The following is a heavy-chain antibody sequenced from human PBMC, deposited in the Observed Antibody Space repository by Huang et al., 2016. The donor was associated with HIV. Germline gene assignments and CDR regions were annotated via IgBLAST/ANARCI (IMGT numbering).Heavy chain of an antibody. CDR3: ARQGGDCTSISCYLSWFDP. CDR1: GGSVSSRNYY. CDR2: IHHSWTA. D-gene: IGHD2-2*01. V-gene: IGHV4-39*01. J-gene: IGHJ5*02. Sequence: QLQLQESGPGLVKPSQNLSLTCTVFGGSVSSRNYYWAWIRQTPGTGLEWLWSIHHSWTAYYNRSLKSRVSMIVDKSKNQFSLEVTSATAADSAIYYCARQGGDCTSISCYLSWFDPWGQGTLVTVSS.